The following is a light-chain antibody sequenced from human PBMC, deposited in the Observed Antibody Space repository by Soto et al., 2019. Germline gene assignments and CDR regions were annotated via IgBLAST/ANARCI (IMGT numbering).Light chain of an antibody. CDR3: QQYNDWFSIT. Sequence: EVVMTQSPATLSVSPGERATLSCMASQRISSKLAWYRQRPGQAPRLVIYDTSTRATGVPARFSGSGSGTEFTLTISSLQSEDFGVYYCQQYNDWFSITFGQGTRLEIK. V-gene: IGKV3-15*01. J-gene: IGKJ5*01. CDR2: DTS. CDR1: QRISSK.